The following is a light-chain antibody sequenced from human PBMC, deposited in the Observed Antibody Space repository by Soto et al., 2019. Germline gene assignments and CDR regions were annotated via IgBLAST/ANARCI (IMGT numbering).Light chain of an antibody. CDR3: QQYGSSPALT. V-gene: IGKV3-20*01. CDR1: QSVSSSY. J-gene: IGKJ4*01. Sequence: EIVLTQSPGTLSLSPGERATLSCRASQSVSSSYLAWYQQKPGQAPRLLIYGASSRATGIPDRFSCSGSGTDFTLTISRLEPEDFAVYYCQQYGSSPALTFGGGTKVAIK. CDR2: GAS.